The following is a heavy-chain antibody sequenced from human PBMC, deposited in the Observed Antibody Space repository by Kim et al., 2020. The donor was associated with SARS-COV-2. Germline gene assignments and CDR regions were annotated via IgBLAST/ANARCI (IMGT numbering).Heavy chain of an antibody. Sequence: GGSLRLSCAASGFTFSSYGMHWVRQAPGKGLEWVAVISYDGSNKYYADSVKGRFTISRDNSKNTLYLQMNSLRAEDTAVYYCAKDGGGYDSRGAFDIWGQGTMVTVSS. J-gene: IGHJ3*02. CDR1: GFTFSSYG. CDR3: AKDGGGYDSRGAFDI. D-gene: IGHD3-22*01. V-gene: IGHV3-30*18. CDR2: ISYDGSNK.